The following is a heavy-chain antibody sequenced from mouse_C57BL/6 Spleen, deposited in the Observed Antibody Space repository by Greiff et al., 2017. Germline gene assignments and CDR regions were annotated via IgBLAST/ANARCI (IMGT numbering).Heavy chain of an antibody. CDR3: AIERTGNWYFDV. Sequence: QVQLKQPGAELVKPGASVKVSCKASGYTFTSYWMHWVKQRPGQGLEWIGRIHPSDSDTNYNQKFKGKATLTVDKSSSTAYMQLSSLTSEDSAVYYCAIERTGNWYFDVWGTGTTVTVSS. D-gene: IGHD4-1*01. V-gene: IGHV1-74*01. CDR1: GYTFTSYW. J-gene: IGHJ1*03. CDR2: IHPSDSDT.